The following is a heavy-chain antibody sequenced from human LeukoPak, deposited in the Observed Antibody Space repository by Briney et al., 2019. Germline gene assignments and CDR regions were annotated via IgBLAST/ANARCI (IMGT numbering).Heavy chain of an antibody. V-gene: IGHV4-34*01. CDR2: INHSGST. CDR3: ARNWNRYYFDY. D-gene: IGHD1/OR15-1a*01. Sequence: SETLSLTCAVYGGSFSGYYWSWIRQPPGKGLEWIGEINHSGSTNYNPSLKSRVTISVDTSKNQFSLKLSSVTAADTAVYYCARNWNRYYFDYWGQGTLVTVSS. CDR1: GGSFSGYY. J-gene: IGHJ4*02.